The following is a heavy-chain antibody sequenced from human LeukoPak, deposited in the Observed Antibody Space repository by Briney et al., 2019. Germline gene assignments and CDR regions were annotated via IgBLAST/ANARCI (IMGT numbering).Heavy chain of an antibody. CDR2: IYYSGST. V-gene: IGHV4-59*12. D-gene: IGHD3-10*01. Sequence: PSETLSLTCTVSGGSISSYYWSWIRQPPGKGLEWIGYIYYSGSTYYNPSLKSRVTISVDKSKNQFSLKLSSVTAADTAVYYCAGSVGWFDPWGQGTLVTVSS. J-gene: IGHJ5*02. CDR1: GGSISSYY. CDR3: AGSVGWFDP.